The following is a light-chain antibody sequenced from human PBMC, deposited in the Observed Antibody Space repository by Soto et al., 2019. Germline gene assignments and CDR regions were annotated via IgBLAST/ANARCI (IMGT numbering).Light chain of an antibody. CDR2: GAS. J-gene: IGKJ2*01. V-gene: IGKV1-6*01. CDR1: QAIRND. Sequence: AIQMTQSPSSLSASVGDRVTITCRASQAIRNDLAWYQQKPGKPPKVLIYGASTLQSGVPSRFGGSRSGTDFTLTITSLQPEDFAAYYCLQDYTYPFTFGEGNK. CDR3: LQDYTYPFT.